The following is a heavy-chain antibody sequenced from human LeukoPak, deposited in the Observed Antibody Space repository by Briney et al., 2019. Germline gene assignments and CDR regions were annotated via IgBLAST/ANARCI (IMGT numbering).Heavy chain of an antibody. V-gene: IGHV1-46*01. CDR3: ARSPAYCSGSTCYGHNWFDP. D-gene: IGHD2-15*01. Sequence: ASVKVSCKASGYTFTSYGISWVRQAPGQGLEWMGISNPRGGSISHAQKFQGRVTMTTDTSTSTVYMELSSLRSEDTAVYYCARSPAYCSGSTCYGHNWFDPWGQGTLVTVSS. CDR1: GYTFTSYG. CDR2: SNPRGGSI. J-gene: IGHJ5*02.